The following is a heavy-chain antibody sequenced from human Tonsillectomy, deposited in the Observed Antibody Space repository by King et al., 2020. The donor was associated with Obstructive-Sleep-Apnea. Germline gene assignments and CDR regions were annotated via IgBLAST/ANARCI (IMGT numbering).Heavy chain of an antibody. J-gene: IGHJ4*02. CDR2: ISSSSSYI. V-gene: IGHV3-21*01. CDR3: ARVGCTNGVCYYFDY. D-gene: IGHD2-8*01. CDR1: GFTFSSYS. Sequence: VQLVESGGGLVKPGGSLRLSCAASGFTFSSYSMNWVRQAPGKGLEWVSSISSSSSYIYYADSVKGRFTISRDNAKNSLYLQMNSLRAEDTAVYYCARVGCTNGVCYYFDYWGQGTLVTVSS.